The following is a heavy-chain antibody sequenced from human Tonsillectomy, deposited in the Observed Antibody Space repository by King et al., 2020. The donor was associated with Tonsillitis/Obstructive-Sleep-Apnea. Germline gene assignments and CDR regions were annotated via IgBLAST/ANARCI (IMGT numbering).Heavy chain of an antibody. Sequence: IQLVQYGGGLVQPGGSLRLSCSASGFTFSDYAMHWVRQAPGKGLEYVSAISHNGGSTYYADSVKGRFTISRDNSKNTLYLQMTSLRPEDTAVYYCVTPREMARTFDYWGPGTLVTVSS. CDR2: ISHNGGST. V-gene: IGHV3-64D*06. CDR1: GFTFSDYA. D-gene: IGHD5-24*01. CDR3: VTPREMARTFDY. J-gene: IGHJ4*02.